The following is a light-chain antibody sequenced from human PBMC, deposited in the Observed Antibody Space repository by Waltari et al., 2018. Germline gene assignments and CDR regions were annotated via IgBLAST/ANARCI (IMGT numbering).Light chain of an antibody. V-gene: IGKV3-20*01. J-gene: IGKJ5*01. CDR3: QQYGNSAPIT. CDR1: QSVSSRW. Sequence: IVLTQSPGPLSLSPGEGVTLSCRASQSVSSRWLAWYQQKPGQAPRLLIYGASSRATGSPDRFSGSGSGTDFTLTIARLQPEDFAMYYCQQYGNSAPITFGQGTRLEIK. CDR2: GAS.